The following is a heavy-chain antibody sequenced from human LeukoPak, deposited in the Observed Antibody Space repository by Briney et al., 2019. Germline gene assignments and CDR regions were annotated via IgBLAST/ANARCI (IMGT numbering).Heavy chain of an antibody. J-gene: IGHJ4*02. CDR2: INHSGST. V-gene: IGHV4-34*01. Sequence: KPSETLSLTCAVHGGSFSGYYWSWIRQPPGKGLEWIGEINHSGSTNYNPSLKSRVTISVDTSKNQFSLKLSSVTAADTAVYYCARRPRYYYDSSGYPFDYWGRGTLVTVSS. CDR3: ARRPRYYYDSSGYPFDY. CDR1: GGSFSGYY. D-gene: IGHD3-22*01.